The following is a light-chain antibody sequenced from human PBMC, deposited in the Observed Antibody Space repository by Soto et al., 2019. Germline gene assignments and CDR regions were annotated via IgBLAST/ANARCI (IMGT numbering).Light chain of an antibody. Sequence: QSVLTQPASVSGSPGQSITISCTGTSSDVGGYNYVSWYQQHPGKAPKLMIYEVSNRPSGVSNRFSGSKSGNTASLTISGLQTEDEADYYCSSYKSSSTWVFGGGTKVTVL. V-gene: IGLV2-14*01. CDR3: SSYKSSSTWV. CDR1: SSDVGGYNY. J-gene: IGLJ3*02. CDR2: EVS.